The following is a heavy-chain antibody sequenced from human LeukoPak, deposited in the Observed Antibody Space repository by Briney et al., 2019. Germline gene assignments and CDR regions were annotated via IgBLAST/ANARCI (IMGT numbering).Heavy chain of an antibody. V-gene: IGHV3-7*01. CDR3: ARESLYDILTGSDDYFDY. Sequence: PGGSLRLSCAVSGFTFSSYWMSWVRQAPGKGLEWVANIKQDGSEKYYVDSVKGRFTISRDNAKNSLYLQMNSLRAEDTAVYYCARESLYDILTGSDDYFDYWGQGTLVTVSS. CDR2: IKQDGSEK. CDR1: GFTFSSYW. J-gene: IGHJ4*02. D-gene: IGHD3-9*01.